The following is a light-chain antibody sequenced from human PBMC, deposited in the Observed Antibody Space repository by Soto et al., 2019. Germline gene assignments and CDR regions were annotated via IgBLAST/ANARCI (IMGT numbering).Light chain of an antibody. CDR1: QSISSW. J-gene: IGKJ4*01. Sequence: DIQMTQSPSTLSASVGDRVTITCRASQSISSWLAWYQQKPGKAPKLLIFQASSLKSGVPSSFSGSGSATEYTLPISSLQPDDFATYYCEDYSSSSGLTFGGGTKVEIK. CDR3: EDYSSSSGLT. V-gene: IGKV1-5*03. CDR2: QAS.